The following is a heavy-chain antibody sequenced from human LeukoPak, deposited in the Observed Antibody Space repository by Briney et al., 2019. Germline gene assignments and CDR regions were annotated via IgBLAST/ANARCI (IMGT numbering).Heavy chain of an antibody. J-gene: IGHJ5*02. CDR2: IYSDNT. D-gene: IGHD3-10*01. CDR1: GFTVSTNS. CDR3: ARDPGYGSGSYTPQLNWFDP. Sequence: GGSLRLSCTVSGFTVSTNSMSWVRQAPGKGLEWVSFIYSDNTHYSDSVKGRFTISRDNSKNTLYLQMNSLRAEDTAVYYCARDPGYGSGSYTPQLNWFDPWGQGTLVTVSS. V-gene: IGHV3-53*01.